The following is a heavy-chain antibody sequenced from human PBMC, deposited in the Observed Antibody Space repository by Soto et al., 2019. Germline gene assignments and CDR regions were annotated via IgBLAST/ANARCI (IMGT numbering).Heavy chain of an antibody. V-gene: IGHV3-23*01. CDR3: AKPEEVVRGFDF. CDR1: GFTVGHSA. CDR2: ISGTGGAA. Sequence: WGSLRLSCAASGFTVGHSAMSWVRQAPGKGLEWVAAISGTGGAAYYADSVKGRFTISRDNSRNTLFLQMNSLRVDDTAIYHCAKPEEVVRGFDFWGLGTLVTVSS. J-gene: IGHJ4*02. D-gene: IGHD3-10*01.